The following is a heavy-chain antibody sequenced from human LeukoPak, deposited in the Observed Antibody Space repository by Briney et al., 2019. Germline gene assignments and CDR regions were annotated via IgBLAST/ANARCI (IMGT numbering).Heavy chain of an antibody. CDR1: GFSFTDYY. J-gene: IGHJ4*02. D-gene: IGHD4/OR15-4a*01. Sequence: NPGGSLRLSCSASGFSFTDYYMSWFRLSPDKGLEWIAYITSSGATTEYADSVKGRFTISRVNAKNSLYLQTNSLRPDDTAVYYCARDPDYGDPYWGQGTLVTVSS. CDR3: ARDPDYGDPY. V-gene: IGHV3-11*01. CDR2: ITSSGATT.